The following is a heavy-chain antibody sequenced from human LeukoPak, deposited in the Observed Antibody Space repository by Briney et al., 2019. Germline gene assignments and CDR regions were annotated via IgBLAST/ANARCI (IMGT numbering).Heavy chain of an antibody. V-gene: IGHV3-30*02. CDR2: IQYDGSNK. CDR1: GFTFSSCG. D-gene: IGHD1-26*01. Sequence: PGGSLRLSCAASGFTFSSCGMHWVRQAPGKGLEWVAFIQYDGSNKYYADSVKGRFTISRDNSKNTLYLQMNSLRAEDTAVYYCAKDKVGAMYYFDYWGQGTLVTVSS. CDR3: AKDKVGAMYYFDY. J-gene: IGHJ4*02.